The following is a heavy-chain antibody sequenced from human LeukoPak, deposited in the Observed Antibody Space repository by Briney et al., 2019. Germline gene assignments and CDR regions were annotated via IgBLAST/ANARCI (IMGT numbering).Heavy chain of an antibody. Sequence: SETLSLTCAVYGGSFSGYYWSWIRQPPGKGLEWIGEINHSGSTNYNPSLESRVTISVDTSKNQFSLKLSSVTAADTAVYYCARESRANYYDSSGYPLRRWGTDHWGQGTLVTVSS. V-gene: IGHV4-34*01. CDR2: INHSGST. CDR1: GGSFSGYY. D-gene: IGHD3-22*01. CDR3: ARESRANYYDSSGYPLRRWGTDH. J-gene: IGHJ4*02.